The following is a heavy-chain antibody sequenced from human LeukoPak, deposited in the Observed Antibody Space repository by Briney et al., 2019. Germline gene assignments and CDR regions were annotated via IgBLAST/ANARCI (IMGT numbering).Heavy chain of an antibody. J-gene: IGHJ4*02. D-gene: IGHD5-18*01. CDR3: ARDKQPGDY. Sequence: SETLSLTCTVSGDSISPYYWGWIRQPPGKGLEWIGYIYYSGDTTYNPSLKSRVTVSVDTSKNQFSLKLSSVTAADTAVYYCARDKQPGDYWGQGALVTVSS. CDR2: IYYSGDT. V-gene: IGHV4-59*01. CDR1: GDSISPYY.